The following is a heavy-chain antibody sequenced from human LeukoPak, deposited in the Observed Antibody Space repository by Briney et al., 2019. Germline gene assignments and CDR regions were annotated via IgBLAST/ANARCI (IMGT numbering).Heavy chain of an antibody. CDR2: ISGSGGSI. CDR3: AKSDFDWLLKSPFGY. D-gene: IGHD3-9*01. CDR1: GFTFSSYA. J-gene: IGHJ4*02. V-gene: IGHV3-23*01. Sequence: GGSLRLSCAASGFTFSSYAMSWVRQAPGKGLEWVSAISGSGGSIYYADSVKGRFTISRDNSKNTLYLQMNSLRAEDTAVYYCAKSDFDWLLKSPFGYWGQGTLVTVSS.